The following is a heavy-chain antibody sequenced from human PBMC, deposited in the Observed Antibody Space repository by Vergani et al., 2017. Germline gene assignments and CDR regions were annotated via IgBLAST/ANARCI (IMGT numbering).Heavy chain of an antibody. CDR2: IIPIFGTA. V-gene: IGHV1-69*13. CDR1: GYTFTSYG. Sequence: QVQLVQSGAEVKKPGASVKVSCKASGYTFTSYGISWVRQAPGQGLEWMGGIIPIFGTANYAQKFQGRVTITADESTSTAYMELSSLRSEDTAVYYCARDLGRSYAPDYWGQGTLVTVSS. D-gene: IGHD2-15*01. J-gene: IGHJ4*02. CDR3: ARDLGRSYAPDY.